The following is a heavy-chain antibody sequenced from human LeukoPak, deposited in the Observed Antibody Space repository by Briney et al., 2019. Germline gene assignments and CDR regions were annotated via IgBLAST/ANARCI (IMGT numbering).Heavy chain of an antibody. V-gene: IGHV1-2*02. CDR3: ARVKKLMPELEF. Sequence: GASVKVSCKSSGYTFTDYFIHWVRQAPGQGLEWMGWINPNSGATKYAQKFQGRVSMTGDTSINTAYMDLTNLRSDDTAIFYCARVKKLMPELEFWGQGTLVTVSS. CDR1: GYTFTDYF. CDR2: INPNSGAT. D-gene: IGHD2-2*01. J-gene: IGHJ4*02.